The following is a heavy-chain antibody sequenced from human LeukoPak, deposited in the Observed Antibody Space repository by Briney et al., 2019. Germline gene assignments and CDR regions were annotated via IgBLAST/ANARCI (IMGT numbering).Heavy chain of an antibody. CDR3: VRGYCGDDCYRYYYYYYTDV. CDR2: IYASGRT. V-gene: IGHV4-61*02. Sequence: PSETLSLTCTVSGGSVSSTNYYWSWIRQPAGKGLEWIGRIYASGRTTYNPSLERRVTFSIDTSKNQFSLKLNSVTAADTAVYYCVRGYCGDDCYRYYYYYYTDVWGKGTTVTVSS. J-gene: IGHJ6*03. CDR1: GGSVSSTNYY. D-gene: IGHD2-21*02.